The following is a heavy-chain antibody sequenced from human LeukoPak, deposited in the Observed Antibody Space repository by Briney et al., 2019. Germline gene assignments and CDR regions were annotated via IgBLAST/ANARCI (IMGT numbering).Heavy chain of an antibody. Sequence: GGSLRLFWAASGFNLDDYPMHWVRQAPGEGLVWVSGISWNSRSLGYADSVKGRFTISRDNAKNSLYLQMNSLRAEDTALYYCAKDLNWNYEVGYFDYSGQGTLVTVSS. CDR2: ISWNSRSL. V-gene: IGHV3-9*01. CDR1: GFNLDDYP. CDR3: AKDLNWNYEVGYFDY. D-gene: IGHD1-7*01. J-gene: IGHJ4*02.